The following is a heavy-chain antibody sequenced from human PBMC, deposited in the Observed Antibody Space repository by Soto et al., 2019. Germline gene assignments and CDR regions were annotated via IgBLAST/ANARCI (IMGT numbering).Heavy chain of an antibody. V-gene: IGHV1-18*01. CDR1: GYTFTSYG. J-gene: IGHJ6*02. Sequence: QVQLVQSGAEVKKPGASVKVSCKASGYTFTSYGISWVRQAPGQGLEWMGWISAYNGNTNYAQKLQGRVTMTTDTATSTAYMELRSLRSDDTAVYYCARASSSWPSRYYGMDVWGQGTTVTVSS. CDR3: ARASSSWPSRYYGMDV. CDR2: ISAYNGNT. D-gene: IGHD6-13*01.